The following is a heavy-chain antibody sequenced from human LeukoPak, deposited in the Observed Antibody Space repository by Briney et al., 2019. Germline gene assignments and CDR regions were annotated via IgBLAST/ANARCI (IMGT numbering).Heavy chain of an antibody. D-gene: IGHD2-21*01. Sequence: PSETLSLTCAVYGGSFSGYYWSWIRQPPGKGLEWIGEINHSGSTNYNPSLKSRVTISVDTSKNQFSLKLSSVTAADTAVYYCARERNSAVNFDYWGQGTLVTVSS. J-gene: IGHJ4*02. V-gene: IGHV4-34*01. CDR3: ARERNSAVNFDY. CDR1: GGSFSGYY. CDR2: INHSGST.